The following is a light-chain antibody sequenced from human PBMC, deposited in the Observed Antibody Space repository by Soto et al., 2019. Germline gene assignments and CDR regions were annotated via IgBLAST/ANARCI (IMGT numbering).Light chain of an antibody. J-gene: IGLJ1*01. V-gene: IGLV2-14*01. CDR3: SSSTSTSTLYV. CDR1: SSDIGAYNY. Sequence: QSVLTQPASVSGSPGQSITISCIGTSSDIGAYNYVSWYQQHPGKVPKLMIYEVTNRPSGLSNRFSGSKSGNTASLTISGLQAEDEADYFCSSSTSTSTLYVFGTGTKVTVL. CDR2: EVT.